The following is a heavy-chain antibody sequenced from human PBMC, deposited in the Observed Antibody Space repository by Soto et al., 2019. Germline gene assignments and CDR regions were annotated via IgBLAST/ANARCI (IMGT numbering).Heavy chain of an antibody. D-gene: IGHD2-2*01. CDR2: IKSKTDGGTT. J-gene: IGHJ6*02. CDR1: GFTFSNAW. V-gene: IGHV3-15*01. CDR3: TTESLGCSSTSCYPFYYYYYGMDV. Sequence: GGSLRLSCAASGFTFSNAWMSWVRQAPGKGLEWVGRIKSKTDGGTTDYAAPVKGRFTISRDDSKNTLYLQMNSLKTEDTAVYYCTTESLGCSSTSCYPFYYYYYGMDVWGQGTTVTVSS.